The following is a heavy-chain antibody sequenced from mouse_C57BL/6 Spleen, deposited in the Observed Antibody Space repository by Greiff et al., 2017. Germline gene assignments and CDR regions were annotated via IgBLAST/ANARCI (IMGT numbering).Heavy chain of an antibody. CDR3: VRKGITVVADGGYFDV. V-gene: IGHV1-80*01. J-gene: IGHJ1*03. D-gene: IGHD1-1*01. CDR2: IYPGDGDT. Sequence: QVQLQQSGAELVKPGASVKISCKASGYAFSSYWMNWVKQRPGKGLEWIGQIYPGDGDTNYNGKFKGKATLTADKSSSTAYMQLSSLTSEDSAVYFCVRKGITVVADGGYFDVWGTGTTVTVSS. CDR1: GYAFSSYW.